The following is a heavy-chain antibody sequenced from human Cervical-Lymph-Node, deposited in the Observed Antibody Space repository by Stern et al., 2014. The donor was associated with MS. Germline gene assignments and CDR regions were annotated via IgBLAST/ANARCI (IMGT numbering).Heavy chain of an antibody. CDR2: INRSDGRP. D-gene: IGHD6-25*01. CDR3: XXXXXGXQRLTHFDF. CDR1: GYIFSTYS. Sequence: QVXLVQSGAEVKKPGASXNVSCKASGYIFSTYSMHWVRQAPGHGLEWLGIINRSDGRPIYAQRFQGRVIMTRDTSTNTVYMELXXLSPEXXXXXXXXXXXXGXQRLTHFDFWGQGTLVTVSS. J-gene: IGHJ4*02. V-gene: IGHV1-46*01.